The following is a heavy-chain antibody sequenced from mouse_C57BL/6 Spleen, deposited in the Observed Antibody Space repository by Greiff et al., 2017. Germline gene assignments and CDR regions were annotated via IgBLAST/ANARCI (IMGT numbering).Heavy chain of an antibody. CDR1: GYTFTSYW. Sequence: VKLQQPGAELVKPGASVKMSCKASGYTFTSYWITWVKQRPGRGLEWIGDIYPGSGSTNYNEKFKSKATLTVDTSSSTAYMQLSSLTSEDSAVYYCARGLGTPYYFDYWGQGTTLTVSS. D-gene: IGHD4-1*01. V-gene: IGHV1-55*01. J-gene: IGHJ2*01. CDR3: ARGLGTPYYFDY. CDR2: IYPGSGST.